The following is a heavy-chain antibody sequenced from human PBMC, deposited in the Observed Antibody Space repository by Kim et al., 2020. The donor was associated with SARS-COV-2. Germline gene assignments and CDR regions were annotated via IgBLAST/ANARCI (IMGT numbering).Heavy chain of an antibody. J-gene: IGHJ6*02. V-gene: IGHV3-23*01. CDR2: ISGSGGST. CDR3: AKSGYDSYYYYGMDV. CDR1: GFTFSSYA. D-gene: IGHD5-12*01. Sequence: GGSLRLSCAASGFTFSSYAMSWVRQAPGKGLEWVSAISGSGGSTYYADSVKGRFTISRDNSKNTLYLQMNSLRAEDTAVYYCAKSGYDSYYYYGMDVWGQGTTVTVSS.